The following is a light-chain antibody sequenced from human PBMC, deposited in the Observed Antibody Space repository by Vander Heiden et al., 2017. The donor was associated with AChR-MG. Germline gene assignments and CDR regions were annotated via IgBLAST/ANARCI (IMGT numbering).Light chain of an antibody. Sequence: SYVLTQPPSVSVAPGQMARITCGVNSIGSKTVHWYQQKPGQAPVVVVQDDSDRPSGIPERFSGSNSGNTATLTISRVEAGDEADYHCQVWDSSSDHWVFGGGTRLIVL. J-gene: IGLJ3*02. CDR1: SIGSKT. CDR3: QVWDSSSDHWV. CDR2: DDS. V-gene: IGLV3-21*02.